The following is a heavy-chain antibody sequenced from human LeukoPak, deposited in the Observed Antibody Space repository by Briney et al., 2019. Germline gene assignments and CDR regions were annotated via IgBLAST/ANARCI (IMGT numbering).Heavy chain of an antibody. CDR3: ASETATGGNY. V-gene: IGHV4-61*02. CDR2: IYTSGST. CDR1: GGSIRSGSYH. D-gene: IGHD3-16*01. Sequence: SETLSLTCTVSGGSIRSGSYHWSWIRQPAGKGLEWIGRIYTSGSTNYNPSLKSRVTISVDTSKNQFSLKLSSVTAADTAVYYCASETATGGNYWGQGTLVTVSS. J-gene: IGHJ4*02.